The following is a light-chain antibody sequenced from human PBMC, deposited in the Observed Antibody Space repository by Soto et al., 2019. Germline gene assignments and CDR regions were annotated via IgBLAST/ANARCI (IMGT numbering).Light chain of an antibody. V-gene: IGKV3-11*01. CDR1: QSVSTY. J-gene: IGKJ4*01. CDR2: DAS. Sequence: EIVLTQSPATLSLSPGERATLSCRAGQSVSTYLAWYQQKPGQAPRLLIYDASNRATGVPARFSGSGSGTYFTLTISSLEPDDFSIYYCQQRSKWPLTFGGGTRVEIK. CDR3: QQRSKWPLT.